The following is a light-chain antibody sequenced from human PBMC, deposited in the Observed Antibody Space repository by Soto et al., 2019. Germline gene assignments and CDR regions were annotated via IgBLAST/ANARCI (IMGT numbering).Light chain of an antibody. CDR1: QSVSNN. CDR2: GAS. V-gene: IGKV3-15*01. J-gene: IGKJ2*01. CDR3: QQYNNWPYT. Sequence: EIVMTQSPATLSVSPGERAALSCRASQSVSNNFAWYQQKPGQAPRLLIYGASTRATGIPARFSGSGSGTEFTLTISSLQSEDFAVYSCQQYNNWPYTFGQGTKLEIK.